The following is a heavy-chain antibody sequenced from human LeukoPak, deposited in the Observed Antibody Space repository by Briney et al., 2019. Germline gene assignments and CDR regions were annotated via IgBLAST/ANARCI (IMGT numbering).Heavy chain of an antibody. CDR2: ISYDGSNK. CDR1: GFTFSSYG. CDR3: ARANLGYSQPFDY. J-gene: IGHJ4*02. Sequence: PGGSLRLSCAASGFTFSSYGMHWVRQAPGKGLEWVAVISYDGSNKYYADSVKGRFTISRDNSKNTLYLQMNSLRAEDTAVYYCARANLGYSQPFDYWGQGTLVTVSS. D-gene: IGHD5-18*01. V-gene: IGHV3-30*03.